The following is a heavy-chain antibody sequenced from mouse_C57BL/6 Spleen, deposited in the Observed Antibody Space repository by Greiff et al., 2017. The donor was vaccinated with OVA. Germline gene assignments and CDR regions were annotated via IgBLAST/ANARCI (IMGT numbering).Heavy chain of an antibody. V-gene: IGHV6-6*01. J-gene: IGHJ3*01. CDR2: IRNKANNHAT. CDR3: TGGGRYDDWFAY. CDR1: GFTFSDAW. Sequence: EVKLMESGGGLVQPGGSMKLSCAASGFTFSDAWMDWVRQSPEKGLEWVAEIRNKANNHATYYAESVKGRFTISRDDSKSSVYLQMNSLRAEDTGIYYCTGGGRYDDWFAYWGQGTLVTVSA. D-gene: IGHD2-12*01.